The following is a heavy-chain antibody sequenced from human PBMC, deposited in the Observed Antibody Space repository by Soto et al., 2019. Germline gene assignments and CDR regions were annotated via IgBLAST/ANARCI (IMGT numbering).Heavy chain of an antibody. D-gene: IGHD6-19*01. CDR3: ARAGIAVAGYFDY. CDR2: IYHSGST. V-gene: IGHV4-4*02. Sequence: PSETLSLTCAVSSGSISSSNWWSWVRQPPGKGLEWIGEIYHSGSTNYNPSLKSRVTISVDKSKNQFSLKLSSVTAADTAVYYCARAGIAVAGYFDYWGQGTLVTVSS. CDR1: SGSISSSNW. J-gene: IGHJ4*02.